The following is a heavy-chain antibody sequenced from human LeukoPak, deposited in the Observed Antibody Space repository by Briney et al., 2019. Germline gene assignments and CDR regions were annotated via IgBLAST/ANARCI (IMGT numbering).Heavy chain of an antibody. Sequence: PSQTLSLTCTVSGGSISSGDYYWSWIRQPPGKGLEWIGYIYYSGSTYYNPSLKSRVTISVDTSKNQFSLKLSSVTAADTAVYYCARSGIVVVPAAINYYYYYMDVWGKGTTVTVSS. CDR1: GGSISSGDYY. V-gene: IGHV4-30-4*08. CDR2: IYYSGST. D-gene: IGHD2-2*01. CDR3: ARSGIVVVPAAINYYYYYMDV. J-gene: IGHJ6*03.